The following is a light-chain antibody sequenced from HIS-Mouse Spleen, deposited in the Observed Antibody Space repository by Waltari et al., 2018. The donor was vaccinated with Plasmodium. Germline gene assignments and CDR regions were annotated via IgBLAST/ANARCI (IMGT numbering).Light chain of an antibody. Sequence: SYALTQPPSVSASPGQPARITCPGDELPKKYAYWYQQKSGQAPVLVIYEDSKRPSGIPERFSGSSSGTMATLTISGAQVEDEADYYCYSTDSSGNHRVFGGGTKLTVL. CDR2: EDS. V-gene: IGLV3-10*01. CDR1: ELPKKY. CDR3: YSTDSSGNHRV. J-gene: IGLJ3*02.